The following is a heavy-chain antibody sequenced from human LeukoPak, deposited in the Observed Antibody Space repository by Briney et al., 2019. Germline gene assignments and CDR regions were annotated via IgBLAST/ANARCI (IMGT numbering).Heavy chain of an antibody. V-gene: IGHV3-20*04. CDR3: ARDYDYGDYPGY. Sequence: PGGSLRLSRAASGFIFDDYGMSWVRQAPGKGLEWVSGINWNGGRTGYADSVKGGFTISRHNAKNSLYLQMKSLRAEDTALYYCARDYDYGDYPGYWGQGTLVTVSS. CDR2: INWNGGRT. CDR1: GFIFDDYG. J-gene: IGHJ4*02. D-gene: IGHD4-17*01.